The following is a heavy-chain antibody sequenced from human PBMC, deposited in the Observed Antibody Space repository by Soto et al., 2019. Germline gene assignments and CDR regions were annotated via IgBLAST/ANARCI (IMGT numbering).Heavy chain of an antibody. Sequence: PSETLSLTCAVSGVSFTGYYLTWIRHSPGKGLEWIGEISPSGATTKNPSLGSRVTLSVDISKKQFSLNLTSVTAADTAVYYCASSAIRRAYHGTFWSDPWGQGTQVTVAS. D-gene: IGHD2-2*02. V-gene: IGHV4-34*01. CDR2: ISPSGAT. CDR1: GVSFTGYY. CDR3: ASSAIRRAYHGTFWSDP. J-gene: IGHJ5*02.